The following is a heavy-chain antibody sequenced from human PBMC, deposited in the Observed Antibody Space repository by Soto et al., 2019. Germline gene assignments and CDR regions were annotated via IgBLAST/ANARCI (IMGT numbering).Heavy chain of an antibody. CDR2: IYYSGST. J-gene: IGHJ5*02. Sequence: SETLSLTCTVSGGSITSYFWSWIRQPPGKGLEWIGYIYYSGSTNYNPSLKSRVIISVDTSKSQFSLKLSSVTAADTAVYYCARVEAYERRFDTWGQGTLVTVSS. V-gene: IGHV4-59*01. D-gene: IGHD3-22*01. CDR3: ARVEAYERRFDT. CDR1: GGSITSYF.